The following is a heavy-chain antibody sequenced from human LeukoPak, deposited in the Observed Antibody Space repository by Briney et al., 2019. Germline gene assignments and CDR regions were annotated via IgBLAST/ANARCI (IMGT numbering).Heavy chain of an antibody. Sequence: PSETLSLTCTVSGYSISSGYYWGWIRQPPGKGLEWIGSIYHSGSTYYNPSLKSRVTISIDTSKNQFSLKLSSVTAADTAVYYCARDGRFPPEVLPRYFDSWGQGTLVTVSS. D-gene: IGHD1-14*01. CDR1: GYSISSGYY. V-gene: IGHV4-38-2*02. CDR3: ARDGRFPPEVLPRYFDS. J-gene: IGHJ4*02. CDR2: IYHSGST.